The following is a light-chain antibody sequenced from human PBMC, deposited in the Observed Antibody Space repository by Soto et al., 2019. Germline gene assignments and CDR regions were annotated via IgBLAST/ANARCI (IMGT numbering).Light chain of an antibody. J-gene: IGKJ1*01. CDR3: QQFKSSTCT. CDR1: QSIERY. V-gene: IGKV1-5*01. CDR2: DAY. Sequence: DIQMTQSPSTLSASVGDRVSITCRASQSIERYLAWYQQKPGKAPNLLIYDAYSLERGVPSRFSGRGSGTEFTLTISSLQPDDFATYYCQQFKSSTCTFGQGTKVEIK.